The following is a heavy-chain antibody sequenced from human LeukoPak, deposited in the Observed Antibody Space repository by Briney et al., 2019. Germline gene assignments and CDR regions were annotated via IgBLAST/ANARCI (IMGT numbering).Heavy chain of an antibody. CDR3: ARDSGPLTYCSSTSCYISYYYYYMDI. Sequence: ASVKVSCKASGYTFTSYYMHWVRQAPGQGLEWMGINNPSGGSTSYAQKFQGRVTMTRDTSTSTVYMELSSLRSEDTAVYYCARDSGPLTYCSSTSCYISYYYYYMDIWGKGTTVTVSS. CDR2: NNPSGGST. D-gene: IGHD2-2*02. CDR1: GYTFTSYY. J-gene: IGHJ6*03. V-gene: IGHV1-46*01.